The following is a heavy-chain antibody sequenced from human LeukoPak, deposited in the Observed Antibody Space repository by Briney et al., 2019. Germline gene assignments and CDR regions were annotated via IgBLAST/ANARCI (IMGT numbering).Heavy chain of an antibody. CDR1: DESFSDYY. CDR3: ARDRSPGVVRGAYFDS. Sequence: SETLSLTCAVYDESFSDYYWSWIRQPPGKGLEWIAEINHSGSTNYNPSLKSRLTMSVDTSKNQFSLNLTSVTAADTAVYYCARDRSPGVVRGAYFDSWGQGTLVTVSS. D-gene: IGHD3-10*01. CDR2: INHSGST. V-gene: IGHV4-34*01. J-gene: IGHJ4*02.